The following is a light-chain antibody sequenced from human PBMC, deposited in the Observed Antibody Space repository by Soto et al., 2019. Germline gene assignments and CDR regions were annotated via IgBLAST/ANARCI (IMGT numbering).Light chain of an antibody. CDR1: STDVEGYDY. CDR2: DVN. V-gene: IGLV2-14*03. Sequence: QSALTQPASLSWSPGQSITLSCTGASTDVEGYDYVSWYQQHPGQAPKLMIYDVNNRPLGVSYRFSGSKSGYTASLTISGFQAEDDADYYCSSYTSSAPFYVFGTGTKVTVL. J-gene: IGLJ1*01. CDR3: SSYTSSAPFYV.